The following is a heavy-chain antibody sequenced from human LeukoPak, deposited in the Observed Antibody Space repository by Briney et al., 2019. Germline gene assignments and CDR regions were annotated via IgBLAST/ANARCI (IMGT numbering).Heavy chain of an antibody. J-gene: IGHJ4*02. V-gene: IGHV4-34*01. Sequence: PSETLSLTCAVYGGSFSRYYWSWIRQPPGKGLEWIGEIYHSGSTNYNPSLKSRVTISVDKSKNQFSLKLSSVTAADTAVYYCASPYYYGSGSYVWGQGTLVTVSS. D-gene: IGHD3-10*01. CDR2: IYHSGST. CDR1: GGSFSRYY. CDR3: ASPYYYGSGSYV.